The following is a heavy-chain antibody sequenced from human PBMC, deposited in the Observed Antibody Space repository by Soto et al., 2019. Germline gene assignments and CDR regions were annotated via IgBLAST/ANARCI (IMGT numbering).Heavy chain of an antibody. V-gene: IGHV3-23*01. D-gene: IGHD2-15*01. Sequence: PGWSLRLACASSVFTFSSYAMGWVRQGPGKGLEWVAVVSIGGSTHYADSVRGRFTISRDNSKNTLSLQMNSLTAEDTAVYFCAKRRGAGGHFDYWGQGALVTVS. J-gene: IGHJ4*02. CDR1: VFTFSSYA. CDR2: VSIGGST. CDR3: AKRRGAGGHFDY.